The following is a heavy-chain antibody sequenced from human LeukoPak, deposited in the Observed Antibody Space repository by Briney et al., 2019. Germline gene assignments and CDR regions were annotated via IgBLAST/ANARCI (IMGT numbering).Heavy chain of an antibody. V-gene: IGHV7-4-1*02. CDR1: GYTFTSYA. CDR2: INTNTGNP. J-gene: IGHJ5*02. D-gene: IGHD6-6*01. CDR3: ARVRSVKYSSSSGWFDP. Sequence: GASVKVSCKASGYTFTSYAMNWVRQAPGQELEWMGWINTNTGNPTYAQGFTGRFVFSLDTSVSTAYLQISSLKAEDTAVYYCARVRSVKYSSSSGWFDPWGQGTLVTVSS.